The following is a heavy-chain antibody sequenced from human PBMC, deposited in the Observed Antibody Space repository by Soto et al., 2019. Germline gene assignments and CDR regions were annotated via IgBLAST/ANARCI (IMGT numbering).Heavy chain of an antibody. V-gene: IGHV1-69*13. J-gene: IGHJ6*02. Sequence: SVKVSCKASGGTFSSYAISWVRQAPGQGLEWMGGIIPIFGTANYAQKFQGRVTITADESTSTAYMELSSLRSEDTAVYYCARPIAARPRYYYYGMDVWGQGTTVTVSS. CDR1: GGTFSSYA. CDR2: IIPIFGTA. CDR3: ARPIAARPRYYYYGMDV. D-gene: IGHD6-6*01.